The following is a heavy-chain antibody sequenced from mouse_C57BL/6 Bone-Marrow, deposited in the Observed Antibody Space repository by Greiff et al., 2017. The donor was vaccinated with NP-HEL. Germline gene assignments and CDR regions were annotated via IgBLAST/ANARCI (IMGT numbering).Heavy chain of an antibody. V-gene: IGHV5-4*01. D-gene: IGHD2-3*01. CDR1: GFTFSSYA. CDR3: ARDRYDGYLDY. Sequence: EVMLVESGGGLVKPGGSLKLSCAASGFTFSSYAMSWVRQTPEKRLEWVATISDGGSYTYYPDNVKGRFTISRDNAKNNLYLQMSHLKSEDTAMYYCARDRYDGYLDYWGQGTTLTVSS. J-gene: IGHJ2*01. CDR2: ISDGGSYT.